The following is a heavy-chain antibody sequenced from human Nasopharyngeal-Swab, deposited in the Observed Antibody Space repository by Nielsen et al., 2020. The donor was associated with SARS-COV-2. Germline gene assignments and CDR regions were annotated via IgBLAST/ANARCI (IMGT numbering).Heavy chain of an antibody. CDR2: VYYSGST. CDR1: GGSISSSSYY. Sequence: SETLSLTCTVSGGSISSSSYYWGWIRQPQGTGLEWIGNVYYSGSTSYNPSLKSRVTISIDTSKNQFSLTLNSVTATDTAIYYCARHYLGGGLAAGTFYYMDVWGKGTTVTVSS. J-gene: IGHJ6*03. CDR3: ARHYLGGGLAAGTFYYMDV. V-gene: IGHV4-39*01. D-gene: IGHD6-13*01.